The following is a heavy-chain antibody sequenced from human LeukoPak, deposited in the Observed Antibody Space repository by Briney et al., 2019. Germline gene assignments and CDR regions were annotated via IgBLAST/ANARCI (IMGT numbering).Heavy chain of an antibody. CDR1: GFTFSGYA. CDR3: AKDVRGLGDYYFYY. CDR2: ISGSGGST. Sequence: GGSLRLSCAASGFTFSGYAMSCVRQAPGKGLEWVSAISGSGGSTYYADSVKGRFTISRDNSKNTLYLQMNSLRAEDTAVYYCAKDVRGLGDYYFYYWGQGTLVTVSS. D-gene: IGHD3-10*02. V-gene: IGHV3-23*01. J-gene: IGHJ4*02.